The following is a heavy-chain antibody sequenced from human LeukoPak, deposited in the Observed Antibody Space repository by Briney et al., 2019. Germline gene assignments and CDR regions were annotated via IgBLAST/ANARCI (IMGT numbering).Heavy chain of an antibody. J-gene: IGHJ5*02. Sequence: GESLKISCKGSGYIFSTYWIAWVRHMPGKGLEWMGIIYPGDSDTRYSPSFQGQVTISADESISTAYLQWSSLKASDTAMYYCARRVVRSQNNWFDPWGQGTLVTVSS. CDR3: ARRVVRSQNNWFDP. V-gene: IGHV5-51*01. D-gene: IGHD3-10*01. CDR1: GYIFSTYW. CDR2: IYPGDSDT.